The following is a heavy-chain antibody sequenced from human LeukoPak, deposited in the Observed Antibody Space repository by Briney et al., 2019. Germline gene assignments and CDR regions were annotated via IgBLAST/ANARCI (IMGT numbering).Heavy chain of an antibody. D-gene: IGHD3-3*01. CDR2: ISWNSGSI. Sequence: GGSLRLSCAASGWNFDDYAMDWVRQAPGKGLKWVSGISWNSGSIGYTDSVKGRFTISRDNAKNSLSLQNNSLRAEDMALYYCAIDTRGHNDFWSGFYMDVWGKGTTVTVSS. CDR1: GWNFDDYA. CDR3: AIDTRGHNDFWSGFYMDV. V-gene: IGHV3-9*03. J-gene: IGHJ6*03.